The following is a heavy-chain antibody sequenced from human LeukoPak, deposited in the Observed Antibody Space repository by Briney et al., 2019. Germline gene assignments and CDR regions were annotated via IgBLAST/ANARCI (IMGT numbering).Heavy chain of an antibody. Sequence: GRCLRLSCAASGFTFSSYGMHWVRQASGKGLEWVAVISYDGSNKYYADSVKGRFTISRDNSKNTLYLQMNSLRAEDTAVYYCAKAPGVRSTYYFDYWGQGTLVTVSS. V-gene: IGHV3-30*18. J-gene: IGHJ4*02. CDR3: AKAPGVRSTYYFDY. CDR2: ISYDGSNK. D-gene: IGHD7-27*01. CDR1: GFTFSSYG.